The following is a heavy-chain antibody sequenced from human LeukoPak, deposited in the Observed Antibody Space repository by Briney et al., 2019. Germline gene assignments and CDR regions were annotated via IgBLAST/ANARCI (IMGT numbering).Heavy chain of an antibody. CDR2: ISSSSSYI. CDR1: GFTFSSYS. Sequence: GGSLRLSCAASGFTFSSYSMNWVRQAPGKGLEWVSSISSSSSYIYYADSVKGRFTISRDNAKNSLYLQMNSLRAEDTAVYYCARDPPDSSGYNDYWGQGTLVTVSS. CDR3: ARDPPDSSGYNDY. D-gene: IGHD3-22*01. J-gene: IGHJ4*02. V-gene: IGHV3-21*01.